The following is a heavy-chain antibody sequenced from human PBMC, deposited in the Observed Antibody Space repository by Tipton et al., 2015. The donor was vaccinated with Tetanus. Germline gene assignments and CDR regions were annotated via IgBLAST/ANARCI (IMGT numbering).Heavy chain of an antibody. J-gene: IGHJ4*02. CDR3: ARIMITFGGAPYYFDY. CDR2: ISGSGGST. Sequence: GSLRLSCAASGFTFSSYAMSWVRQAPGKGLEWVSAISGSGGSTYYADSVKGRFTISRDNSKNTLYLQMNSLRAEDTAVYYCARIMITFGGAPYYFDYWGQGTLVTVSS. V-gene: IGHV3-23*01. CDR1: GFTFSSYA. D-gene: IGHD3-16*01.